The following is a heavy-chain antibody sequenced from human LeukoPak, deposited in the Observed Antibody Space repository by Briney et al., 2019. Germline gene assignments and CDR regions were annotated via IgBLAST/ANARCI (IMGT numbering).Heavy chain of an antibody. CDR3: ARGLLTRSGWFDP. V-gene: IGHV1-2*04. CDR2: INPNSGGT. CDR1: GYTFTVYY. Sequence: GASVKVSFKASGYTFTVYYMHWVRQAPGQGVEGMGWINPNSGGTNYAQKFQGWVTITRDTSISTAYMELSRLRSDDTAVYYCARGLLTRSGWFDPWGQGTLVTVSS. D-gene: IGHD1-1*01. J-gene: IGHJ5*02.